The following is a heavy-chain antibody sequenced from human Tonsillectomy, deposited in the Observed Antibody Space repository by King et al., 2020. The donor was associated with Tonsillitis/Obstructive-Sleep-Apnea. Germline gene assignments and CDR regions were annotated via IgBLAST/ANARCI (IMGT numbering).Heavy chain of an antibody. J-gene: IGHJ4*02. Sequence: LVQSGAEVKKPGSSLKVSCKPTGGTFSSSAFNWVRQAPGQGLELMGGITPMFHTENYAQKFQVRVKITADESTSTAYMELSSLRSDDTAVYYCARDLGLGGPLIYWGQGTLVTVSS. V-gene: IGHV1-69*01. CDR2: ITPMFHTE. CDR3: ARDLGLGGPLIY. D-gene: IGHD3-16*01. CDR1: GGTFSSSA.